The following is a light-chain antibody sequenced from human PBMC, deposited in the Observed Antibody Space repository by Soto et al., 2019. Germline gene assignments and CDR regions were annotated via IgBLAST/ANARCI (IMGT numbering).Light chain of an antibody. CDR2: GAS. Sequence: EIVLTQSPGTLSLSPGERATLSCRASQSVSSSYLAWYQQKPGQDPRLLIYGASSRATGIPDRFSGRGSGTDFTLTISRLEPEDFAVYYCQQYGSSPQTFGQGTKVEIK. CDR3: QQYGSSPQT. V-gene: IGKV3-20*01. J-gene: IGKJ1*01. CDR1: QSVSSSY.